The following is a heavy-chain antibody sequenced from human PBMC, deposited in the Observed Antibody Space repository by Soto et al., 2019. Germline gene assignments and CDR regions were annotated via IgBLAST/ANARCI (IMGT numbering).Heavy chain of an antibody. CDR3: ARAVRKVPPRLYYYMDV. V-gene: IGHV1-8*01. Sequence: QVQLVQSGAEVKKPGASVKVSCKASGYTFTSYDINWVRQATGQGLEGMGWMNPNSGNTGYAQKFRGRVTMNRNTSISTANRELRRLGAEDTAVYYCARAVRKVPPRLYYYMDVWGKGTTVTVSS. CDR1: GYTFTSYD. D-gene: IGHD3-10*01. J-gene: IGHJ6*03. CDR2: MNPNSGNT.